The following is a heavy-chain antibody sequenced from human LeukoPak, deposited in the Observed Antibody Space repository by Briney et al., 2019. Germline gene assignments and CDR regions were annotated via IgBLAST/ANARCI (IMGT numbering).Heavy chain of an antibody. D-gene: IGHD3-10*01. V-gene: IGHV3-23*01. CDR1: GFTFSSYA. J-gene: IGHJ6*02. CDR2: IGAGGTFT. CDR3: TTDHSSGSYPVFYYYGMDV. Sequence: GGSLRLSCTASGFTFSSYAMNWVRQAPGKGLEWVSGIGAGGTFTYYADSVKGRFTISRDNSRNTLYLQMNSLRADDTAVYYCTTDHSSGSYPVFYYYGMDVWGQGTTVTVSS.